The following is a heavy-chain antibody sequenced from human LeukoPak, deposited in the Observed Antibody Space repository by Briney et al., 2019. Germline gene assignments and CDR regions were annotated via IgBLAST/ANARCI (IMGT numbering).Heavy chain of an antibody. CDR2: INPSGGST. J-gene: IGHJ5*02. V-gene: IGHV1-46*01. Sequence: GASVKVSCKASGYTFTSYYMHWVRQAPGQGLEWMGIINPSGGSTSYAQKFQGRVTMTRDTSTSTVYMELSSLRSEDTAVYYCAREKYGSGSYRLNWFDPWGQGTLVTVSS. CDR1: GYTFTSYY. CDR3: AREKYGSGSYRLNWFDP. D-gene: IGHD3-10*01.